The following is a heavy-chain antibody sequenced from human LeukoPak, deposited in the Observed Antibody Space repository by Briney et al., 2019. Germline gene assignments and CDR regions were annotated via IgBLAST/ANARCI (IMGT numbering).Heavy chain of an antibody. CDR2: IYYSGST. V-gene: IGHV4-59*08. D-gene: IGHD2-15*01. CDR3: ARQREYCSGVSCYSDVFDI. CDR1: GGSISNYY. J-gene: IGHJ3*02. Sequence: SETLSLTCTVSGGSISNYYWSWIRQPPGKGLECIGYIYYSGSTNYNPSLKSRVTISVDTSKNQFSLRLSSVTAADTAVCYCARQREYCSGVSCYSDVFDIWGQGTVVTVSS.